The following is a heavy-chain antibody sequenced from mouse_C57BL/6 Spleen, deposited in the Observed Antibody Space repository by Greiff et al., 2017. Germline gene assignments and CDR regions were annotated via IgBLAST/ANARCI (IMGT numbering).Heavy chain of an antibody. V-gene: IGHV1-15*01. Sequence: VQLQQSGAELVRPGASVTLSCKASGYTFTDYEMHWVKQTPVHGLEWIGAIDPETGGTAYNQKFKGKAILTADKSSSTAYRELRSLTSEDSAVYYCTRGGLYSNYEMDYWGQGTSVTVSS. CDR1: GYTFTDYE. CDR2: IDPETGGT. J-gene: IGHJ4*01. CDR3: TRGGLYSNYEMDY. D-gene: IGHD2-5*01.